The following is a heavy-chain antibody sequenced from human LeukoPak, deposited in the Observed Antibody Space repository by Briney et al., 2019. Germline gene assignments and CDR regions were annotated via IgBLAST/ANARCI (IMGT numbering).Heavy chain of an antibody. J-gene: IGHJ5*02. D-gene: IGHD3-10*01. V-gene: IGHV3-9*01. Sequence: RSLRLSCAASGFTFDDYAMHWVRQAPGKGLEWVSGISWNSGRIGDADSVKGRFTISRDNAKNSLYLQMNSLRDEDTALYYCAKATYGSGSYGWFDPWGQGTLVTVSS. CDR1: GFTFDDYA. CDR3: AKATYGSGSYGWFDP. CDR2: ISWNSGRI.